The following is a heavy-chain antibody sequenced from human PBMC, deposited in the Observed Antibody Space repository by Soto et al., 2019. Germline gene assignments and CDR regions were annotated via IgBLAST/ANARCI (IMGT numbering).Heavy chain of an antibody. J-gene: IGHJ2*01. D-gene: IGHD2-15*01. Sequence: GGSLRLSCAASGLTFSSYEMNWVRQAPGKGLEWVSYISRSGSTIYYADPGKGRVTISKDNAKNSLYLQMNSLRAEDTAVYYCARDGRIRRPDWYFDLWGRGTLVTVSS. CDR1: GLTFSSYE. CDR3: ARDGRIRRPDWYFDL. CDR2: ISRSGSTI. V-gene: IGHV3-48*03.